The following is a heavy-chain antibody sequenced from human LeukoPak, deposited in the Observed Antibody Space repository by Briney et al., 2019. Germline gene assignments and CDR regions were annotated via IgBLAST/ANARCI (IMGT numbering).Heavy chain of an antibody. Sequence: SSETLSLTCTVSGGSISSSNYYWGWIRQPPGEGLEWIGSIYYSGSTYYNPSLKSRVAISVDTSKNQFSLKLTSVTAADTAVYYCASTYCSGGSCYGAFDIWGQGTMVTVSS. CDR1: GGSISSSNYY. CDR3: ASTYCSGGSCYGAFDI. CDR2: IYYSGST. J-gene: IGHJ3*02. V-gene: IGHV4-39*01. D-gene: IGHD2-15*01.